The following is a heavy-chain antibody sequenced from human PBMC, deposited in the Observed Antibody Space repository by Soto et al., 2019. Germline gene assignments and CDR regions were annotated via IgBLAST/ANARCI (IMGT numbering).Heavy chain of an antibody. V-gene: IGHV5-51*01. Sequence: GGSLRLSCAASGFTVSSKYMSWVRQMPGKGLEWMGIIYPGDSDTRYSPSFQGQVTISADKSISTAYLQWSSLKASDTAMYYCASSRGSSLVNFDYWGQGTLVTVSS. J-gene: IGHJ4*02. CDR3: ASSRGSSLVNFDY. CDR1: GFTVSSKY. CDR2: IYPGDSDT. D-gene: IGHD1-26*01.